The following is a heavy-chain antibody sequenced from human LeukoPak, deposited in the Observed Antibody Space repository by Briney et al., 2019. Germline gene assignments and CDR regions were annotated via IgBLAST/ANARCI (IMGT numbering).Heavy chain of an antibody. CDR3: AKDQKRGYSYGYLFYYYYMDV. J-gene: IGHJ6*03. D-gene: IGHD5-18*01. Sequence: GGSLRLSCAASGFTFSSYAMSWVRQAPGKGLEWVSAISGRDDSTYYADSVKGRFTISRDNSKNTLYLQMNSLRAEDTAVYYCAKDQKRGYSYGYLFYYYYMDVWGKGTTVTISS. CDR2: ISGRDDST. V-gene: IGHV3-23*01. CDR1: GFTFSSYA.